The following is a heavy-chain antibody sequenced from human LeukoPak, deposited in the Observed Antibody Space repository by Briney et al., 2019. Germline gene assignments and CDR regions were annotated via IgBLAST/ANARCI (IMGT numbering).Heavy chain of an antibody. V-gene: IGHV4-59*01. J-gene: IGHJ4*02. Sequence: SETLSLTCTVSGGSISSYYWSWIRQPPGKGLEWIGYIYYSGSTNYNPSLKSRVTISVDTSKNQFSLKLSSVTAADTAVYYCAKDPVAGRTPKYYFDYWGQGTLVTVSS. CDR2: IYYSGST. CDR3: AKDPVAGRTPKYYFDY. CDR1: GGSISSYY. D-gene: IGHD6-19*01.